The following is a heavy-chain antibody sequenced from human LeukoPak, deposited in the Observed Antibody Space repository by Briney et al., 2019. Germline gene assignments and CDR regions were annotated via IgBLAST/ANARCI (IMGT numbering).Heavy chain of an antibody. CDR1: GYTFTSYG. CDR2: LSAYNGNT. D-gene: IGHD4-23*01. Sequence: ATVNVSCSASGYTFTSYGISWVRQSPGPPLECMGWLSAYNGNTNSATKLQGRVTMTSDTSTRTAYMELRSRRSADTAGYYIAREAIRRSRDNWFDPWGQGTLVTVSS. CDR3: AREAIRRSRDNWFDP. J-gene: IGHJ5*02. V-gene: IGHV1-18*01.